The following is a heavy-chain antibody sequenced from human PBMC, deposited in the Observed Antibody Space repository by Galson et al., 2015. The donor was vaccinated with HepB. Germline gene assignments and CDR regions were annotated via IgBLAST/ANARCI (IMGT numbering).Heavy chain of an antibody. V-gene: IGHV5-51*01. J-gene: IGHJ6*02. CDR3: ARASYCSSTSCYGKGYYYYGMDV. CDR1: GYSFPSYW. CDR2: IYPGDSDT. D-gene: IGHD2-2*01. Sequence: QSGAEVTKPGESLKISCKGSGYSFPSYWIGWVRQMPGKGLEWMGIIYPGDSDTRYSPSFQGQVTISADKSISTAYLQWSSLKASDTAMYYCARASYCSSTSCYGKGYYYYGMDVWGQGTTVTVSS.